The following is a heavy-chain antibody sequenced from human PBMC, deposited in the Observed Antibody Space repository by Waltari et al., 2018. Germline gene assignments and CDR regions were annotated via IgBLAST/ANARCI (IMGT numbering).Heavy chain of an antibody. V-gene: IGHV3-53*01. D-gene: IGHD3-3*01. Sequence: EVQLVESGGGLIQPGESLRLSCAASGLSVSSNYMSWVRQAPGKGLGWVSVLYNGDSTHYADAVEGRFTISRDNSKNTLYLQMNSLRGEDTAVYYCAKGEEWPTVVRHWGQGTLVTVSS. J-gene: IGHJ4*02. CDR3: AKGEEWPTVVRH. CDR1: GLSVSSNY. CDR2: LYNGDST.